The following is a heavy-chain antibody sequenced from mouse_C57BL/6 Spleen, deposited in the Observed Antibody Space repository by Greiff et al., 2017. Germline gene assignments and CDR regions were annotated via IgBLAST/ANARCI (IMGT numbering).Heavy chain of an antibody. CDR3: ARPGNYEVYFDY. CDR1: GYTLTSYW. J-gene: IGHJ2*01. Sequence: QVQLQQPGTELVKPGASVKLSCKASGYTLTSYWMHWVKQRPGQGLEWIGNINPSNGGTNYNEKFKSKATLTVDKSSSTAYMQLSSLTSEDSAVYYCARPGNYEVYFDYWGQGTTLTVSS. V-gene: IGHV1-53*01. D-gene: IGHD2-1*01. CDR2: INPSNGGT.